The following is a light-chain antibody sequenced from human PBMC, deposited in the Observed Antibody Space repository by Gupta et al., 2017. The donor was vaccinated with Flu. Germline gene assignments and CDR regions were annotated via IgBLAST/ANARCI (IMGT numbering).Light chain of an antibody. Sequence: EIVLTQSPGTLSLSPGERATLSCRASQSVRSNYLAWYQQKIGQAPRLLIYGASNRASGIPDRFSGSGSGTDFTLTSGRREPEDFAVYYWQQYAAAVTFGGGTRVEIK. J-gene: IGKJ4*01. CDR1: QSVRSNY. CDR3: QQYAAAVT. V-gene: IGKV3-20*01. CDR2: GAS.